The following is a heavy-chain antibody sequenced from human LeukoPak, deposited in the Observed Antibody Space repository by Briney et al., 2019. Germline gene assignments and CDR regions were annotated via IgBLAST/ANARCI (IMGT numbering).Heavy chain of an antibody. J-gene: IGHJ3*02. D-gene: IGHD3-10*01. CDR1: GGTFSTYT. V-gene: IGHV1-69*08. CDR2: IIPILSQT. CDR3: AKVRESDAFDM. Sequence: SVTVSCKSSGGTFSTYTISWVRQAPGQGLEWMGRIIPILSQTNYALKLRGRFTITADKSTNTAYMELSSLRSEDTAVYFCAKVRESDAFDMWSQGTLVTVSS.